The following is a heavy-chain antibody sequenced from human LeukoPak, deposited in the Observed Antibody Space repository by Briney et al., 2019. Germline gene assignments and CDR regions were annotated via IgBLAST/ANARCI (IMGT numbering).Heavy chain of an antibody. CDR2: IYNSGST. CDR3: ARNPVLDIVVVPAAIFDY. V-gene: IGHV4-38-2*01. Sequence: PSETLSLTCAVSGYSISSGYYWGWIRPPPGKGLEWIGSIYNSGSTYYNPSLKSRVTISVDKSKNNFSLKMSSVTAADTAVYYCARNPVLDIVVVPAAIFDYRGQGTLVTVSS. J-gene: IGHJ4*02. CDR1: GYSISSGYY. D-gene: IGHD2-2*03.